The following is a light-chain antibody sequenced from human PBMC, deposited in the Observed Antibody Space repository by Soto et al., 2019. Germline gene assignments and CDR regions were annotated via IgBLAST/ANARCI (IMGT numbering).Light chain of an antibody. J-gene: IGLJ1*01. CDR3: GSYRGSSTLV. V-gene: IGLV2-14*01. CDR2: EVS. Sequence: QSVLTQPASVSGSPGQSITISCTGTSSDVGDYNYVSWYQQHPGKAPKLLIYEVSNRPSGASHRFSGSKSGNTASLTISGLQAEDEADYYCGSYRGSSTLVFGTGTKLTVL. CDR1: SSDVGDYNY.